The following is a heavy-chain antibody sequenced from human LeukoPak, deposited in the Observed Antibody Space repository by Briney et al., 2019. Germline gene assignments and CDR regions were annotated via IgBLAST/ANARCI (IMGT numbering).Heavy chain of an antibody. CDR3: ARAGYSMDTEYFQH. Sequence: GGSLRLSCAASGFTFSDYYMSWIRQAPGKGLEWVSYISSSSSYTNYADSVKGRFTISRDNAKSSLYLQMNSLRAEDTAVYYCARAGYSMDTEYFQHWGQGTLVTVSS. J-gene: IGHJ1*01. CDR2: ISSSSSYT. CDR1: GFTFSDYY. D-gene: IGHD5-18*01. V-gene: IGHV3-11*06.